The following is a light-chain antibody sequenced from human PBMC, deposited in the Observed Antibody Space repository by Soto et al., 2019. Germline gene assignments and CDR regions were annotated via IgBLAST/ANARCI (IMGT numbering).Light chain of an antibody. CDR3: QQYKQWPLT. Sequence: EILLTQFPATLSVSPGERVTLSCRASQGVARTLAWFQQKPGQSPRLLVYAESTRAAGIPARFSGSGSGTEFTLTVSSLQSEDVAVYYCQQYKQWPLTFGGGTGVDIK. V-gene: IGKV3D-15*01. CDR2: AES. CDR1: QGVART. J-gene: IGKJ4*01.